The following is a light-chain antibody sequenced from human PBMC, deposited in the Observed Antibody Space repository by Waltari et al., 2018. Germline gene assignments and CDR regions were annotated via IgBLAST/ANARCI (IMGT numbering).Light chain of an antibody. J-gene: IGLJ2*01. Sequence: QSVLTQPPSVSGAPGQRVSISCTGSTSNIGAGYVVHWYQQGPGKAPKLIIYGTNTRPLGVPDRFFGSQYGTSASLAIIGLQAEDEGDYYCQSYDTTLSVVFGGGTKLTVL. V-gene: IGLV1-40*01. CDR3: QSYDTTLSVV. CDR2: GTN. CDR1: TSNIGAGYV.